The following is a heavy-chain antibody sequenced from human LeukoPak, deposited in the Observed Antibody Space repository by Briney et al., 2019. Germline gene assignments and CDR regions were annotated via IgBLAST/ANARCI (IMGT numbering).Heavy chain of an antibody. D-gene: IGHD4-17*01. CDR1: GFTFDDYA. V-gene: IGHV3-9*01. J-gene: IGHJ4*02. CDR3: AKGLTTVTAYFDY. CDR2: ITWNSGRI. Sequence: GGSLRLSCAASGFTFDDYAMHWVRHAPGKGLEWVSGITWNSGRIGYADSVKGRFTISRDNAKNSLYLQMNSLRAEDTALYYCAKGLTTVTAYFDYWGQGTLVTVSS.